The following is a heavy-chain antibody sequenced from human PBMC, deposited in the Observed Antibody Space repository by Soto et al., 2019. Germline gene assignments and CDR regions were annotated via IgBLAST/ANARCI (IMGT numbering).Heavy chain of an antibody. CDR1: GGTFSSYT. J-gene: IGHJ4*02. CDR3: ARGWYSSSWYSVDY. Sequence: QVQLVQSGAEVKKPGSSVKVSCKASGGTFSSYTISWVRQAPGQGLEWMGRIIPILGIANYAQKFQGRVTITADKTTSPAYMELSSLRPWDTAVYYCARGWYSSSWYSVDYWGQGTLDTVSS. CDR2: IIPILGIA. D-gene: IGHD6-13*01. V-gene: IGHV1-69*02.